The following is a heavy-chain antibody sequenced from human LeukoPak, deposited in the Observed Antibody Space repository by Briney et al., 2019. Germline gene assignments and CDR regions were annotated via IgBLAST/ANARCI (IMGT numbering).Heavy chain of an antibody. CDR2: ISGSGGST. CDR3: AKDGLEWFGELKDY. V-gene: IGHV3-23*01. J-gene: IGHJ4*02. CDR1: GFTFSSYA. D-gene: IGHD3-10*01. Sequence: PGGSLRLSCAASGFTFSSYAMSWVRQAPGKGLEWVSAISGSGGSTYYADSVKGRFTISRDNSKDTLYLQMNSLRAEDTAVYYCAKDGLEWFGELKDYWGQGTLVTVSS.